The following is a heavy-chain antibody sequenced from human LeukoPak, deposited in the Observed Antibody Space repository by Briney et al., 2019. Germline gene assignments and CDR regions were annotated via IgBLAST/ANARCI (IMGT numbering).Heavy chain of an antibody. CDR3: ARDRGWAGYTYGFYY. V-gene: IGHV1-69*13. Sequence: SVKVSCKASGYTFSSYGINWVRQAPGQGLEWMGGIIPIFGTANYAQKFQGRVTITADESTSTAYMELSGLRSEDTAVYYCARDRGWAGYTYGFYYWGQGTLVTVSS. CDR2: IIPIFGTA. J-gene: IGHJ4*02. D-gene: IGHD5-18*01. CDR1: GYTFSSYG.